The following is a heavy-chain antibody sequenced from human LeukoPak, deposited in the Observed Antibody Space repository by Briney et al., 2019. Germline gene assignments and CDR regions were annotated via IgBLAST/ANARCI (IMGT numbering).Heavy chain of an antibody. CDR2: IIPIFGTA. V-gene: IGHV1-69*13. D-gene: IGHD4-23*01. CDR1: GGTFSSYA. J-gene: IGHJ3*02. CDR3: ARDWRAYYGGNPDAFDI. Sequence: SVKVSCKASGGTFSSYAISWVRQAPGQGLEWMGGIIPIFGTANYAQKFQGRVTITADESTSTAYMELSSLRSEDTAVYYCARDWRAYYGGNPDAFDIWGQGTMVTVSS.